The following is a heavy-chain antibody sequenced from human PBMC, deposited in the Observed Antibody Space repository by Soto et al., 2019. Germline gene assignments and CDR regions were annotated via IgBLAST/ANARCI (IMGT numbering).Heavy chain of an antibody. V-gene: IGHV4-39*01. D-gene: IGHD3-10*01. Sequence: QLQLQESGPGLVKPSETLSLTCTVSGVSISNSSYYWGWIRRPPGKGLEWIGTIYYSGITYYNPSLKSRVTISVYPSKNQYSLKLTSVTAADTAVYYCARHGANWGQGTLVTVSS. CDR1: GVSISNSSYY. J-gene: IGHJ4*02. CDR2: IYYSGIT. CDR3: ARHGAN.